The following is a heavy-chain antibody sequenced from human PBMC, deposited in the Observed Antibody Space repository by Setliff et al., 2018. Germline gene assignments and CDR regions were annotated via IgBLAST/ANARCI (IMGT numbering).Heavy chain of an antibody. D-gene: IGHD3-22*01. CDR3: ARGRLHYYDSSGYSY. CDR1: GGSISSHY. V-gene: IGHV4-59*11. CDR2: IYYSGST. J-gene: IGHJ4*02. Sequence: SETLSLTCTVSGGSISSHYWSWIRQPPGKGLEWIGSIYYSGSTNYNPFLKSRVTISVDTSKNQFSLKLSSVTAADTAVYYCARGRLHYYDSSGYSYWGQGTLVTVSS.